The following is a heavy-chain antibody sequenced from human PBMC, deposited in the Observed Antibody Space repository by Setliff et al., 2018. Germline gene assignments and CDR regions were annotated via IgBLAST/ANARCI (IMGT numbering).Heavy chain of an antibody. D-gene: IGHD5-18*01. V-gene: IGHV3-48*03. CDR3: ARDQGSYGYRAFDF. CDR1: GFSFSIFW. CDR2: ISNSGGVK. J-gene: IGHJ4*02. Sequence: GGSLRLSCAGSGFSFSIFWMSWVRQAPGKGLEWVSYISNSGGVKYYTDSVKGRFTFSRDNAKNSLYLQMNSLRAEDTAVYYCARDQGSYGYRAFDFWGQGTLVTVSS.